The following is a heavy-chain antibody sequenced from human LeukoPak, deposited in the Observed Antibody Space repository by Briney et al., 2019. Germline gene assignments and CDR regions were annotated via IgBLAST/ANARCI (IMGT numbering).Heavy chain of an antibody. Sequence: GGSLRLSCAASGFTFSSYAMHWVRQAPGKGLEWVAVISYDGSNKYYADSVKGRFTISRDNSKNTLYLQMNSLRAEDTAVYYCARSTVGWLVQAYYYYGMDVWGQGTTVTVSS. CDR1: GFTFSSYA. V-gene: IGHV3-30-3*01. CDR2: ISYDGSNK. J-gene: IGHJ6*02. D-gene: IGHD6-19*01. CDR3: ARSTVGWLVQAYYYYGMDV.